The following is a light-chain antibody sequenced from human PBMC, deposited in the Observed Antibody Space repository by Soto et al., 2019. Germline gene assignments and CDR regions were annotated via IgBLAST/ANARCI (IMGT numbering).Light chain of an antibody. CDR2: DAS. CDR1: QDISNY. V-gene: IGKV1-33*01. CDR3: QQYDNRPPWT. J-gene: IGKJ3*01. Sequence: DIQMTQSPSSLSASVGYRVTITCQASQDISNYLNWYQQKPGKAPKLLVYDASNLETGVPSRFSGSGSGTDFTFTISSLQPEYIATYYCQQYDNRPPWTFGPGTKVDIK.